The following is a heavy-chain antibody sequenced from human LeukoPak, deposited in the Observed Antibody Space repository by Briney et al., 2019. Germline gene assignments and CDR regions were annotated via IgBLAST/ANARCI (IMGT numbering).Heavy chain of an antibody. Sequence: GGSLRLSCVASGFKFTDYAIHWVRQVPGRGLEWVAVVWLDGSYELNADSVKGRFTISRDDSRSTVNLQMESLRAEDTALYYCARDLGGRGIPVYYFDYWGQGTQVTVSS. CDR2: VWLDGSYE. CDR3: ARDLGGRGIPVYYFDY. D-gene: IGHD4-23*01. J-gene: IGHJ4*02. V-gene: IGHV3-33*08. CDR1: GFKFTDYA.